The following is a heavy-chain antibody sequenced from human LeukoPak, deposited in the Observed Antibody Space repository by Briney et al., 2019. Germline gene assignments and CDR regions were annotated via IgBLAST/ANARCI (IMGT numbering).Heavy chain of an antibody. J-gene: IGHJ4*02. CDR2: ISYSGTT. Sequence: SETLSLTCNVSGASISSSYWGWIRQPAGKGLEWIGYISYSGTTNYSPSLKSRVTMSVDTSKNQFSLKLSSVTAADTAVYYCARGSSGYYYDWGQGTLVTVSS. V-gene: IGHV4-59*08. CDR3: ARGSSGYYYD. D-gene: IGHD3-22*01. CDR1: GASISSSY.